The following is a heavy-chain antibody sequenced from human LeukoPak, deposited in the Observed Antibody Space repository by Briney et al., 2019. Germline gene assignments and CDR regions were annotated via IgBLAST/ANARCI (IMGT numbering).Heavy chain of an antibody. CDR2: IIPIFGTA. Sequence: SVKVSCKASGGTFSSYAISWVRQAPGQGLEWMGGIIPIFGTANYAQKFQGRVTITTDESTSTAYMELSSLRSEDTAVYYCARDRDNWNDEGWFDPWGQGTLVTVSS. V-gene: IGHV1-69*05. CDR1: GGTFSSYA. J-gene: IGHJ5*02. D-gene: IGHD1-1*01. CDR3: ARDRDNWNDEGWFDP.